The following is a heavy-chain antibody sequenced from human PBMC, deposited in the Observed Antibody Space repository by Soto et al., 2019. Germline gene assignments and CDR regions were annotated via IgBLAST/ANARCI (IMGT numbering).Heavy chain of an antibody. Sequence: EASVKVSCKASGGTFSSYTISWVRQAPGQGLEWMGRIIPILGIANYAQKFQGRVTITADKSTSTAYMELSSLRSEDTAVYYCARGFDLASAFDIWGQGTMVTVSS. CDR3: ARGFDLASAFDI. J-gene: IGHJ3*02. CDR2: IIPILGIA. V-gene: IGHV1-69*02. D-gene: IGHD3-9*01. CDR1: GGTFSSYT.